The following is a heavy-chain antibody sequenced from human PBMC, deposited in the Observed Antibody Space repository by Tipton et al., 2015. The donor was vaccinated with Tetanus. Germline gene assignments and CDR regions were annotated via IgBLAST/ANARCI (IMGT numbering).Heavy chain of an antibody. CDR3: ARGSGDPIDAFDI. CDR1: GGSISSGGYY. CDR2: IYYSGST. V-gene: IGHV4-31*03. Sequence: TLSLTCTVSGGSISSGGYYWSWIRQHPGKGLEWIGYIYYSGSTYYNPSLKSRVTISVDTSKNQFSLKLSSVTAADTAVYYCARGSGDPIDAFDIWGQGTMVTVSS. D-gene: IGHD4-17*01. J-gene: IGHJ3*02.